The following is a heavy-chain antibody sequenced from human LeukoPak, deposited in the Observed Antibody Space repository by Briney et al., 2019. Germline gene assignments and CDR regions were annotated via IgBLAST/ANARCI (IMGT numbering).Heavy chain of an antibody. D-gene: IGHD3-9*01. Sequence: SETLSLTCAVSGYFIGSGYYWGWMRQSPGRGLEWIGNIFHGGRTHYNPSLKSRVTITTDGSKNQFSLRMTSVTAADTAVYYCAKWDPVLRNFTRLPAGWFDPWGHGTLVTVSS. CDR2: IFHGGRT. J-gene: IGHJ5*02. CDR3: AKWDPVLRNFTRLPAGWFDP. V-gene: IGHV4-38-2*01. CDR1: GYFIGSGYY.